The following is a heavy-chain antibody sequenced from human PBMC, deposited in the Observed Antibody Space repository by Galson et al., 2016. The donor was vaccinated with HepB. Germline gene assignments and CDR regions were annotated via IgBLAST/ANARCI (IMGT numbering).Heavy chain of an antibody. J-gene: IGHJ6*02. Sequence: RSTYHWSWIRHRPGKGLEWIGYIYSKGSTYYNPSFKSRLTISIDTSKNQFSLNLTSVTAADTAFYYCARGDYGMDVWGQGTTVTVSS. CDR3: ARGDYGMDV. V-gene: IGHV4-31*02. CDR1: RSTYH. CDR2: IYSKGST.